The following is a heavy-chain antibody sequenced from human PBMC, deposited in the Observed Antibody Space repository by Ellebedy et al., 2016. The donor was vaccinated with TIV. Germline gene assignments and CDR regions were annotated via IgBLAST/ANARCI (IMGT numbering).Heavy chain of an antibody. D-gene: IGHD3-16*01. J-gene: IGHJ4*02. CDR2: TYSSGST. Sequence: MPSETLSLTCTVSGGSITSSHCRWIWQPPAKGLDWIGYTYSSGSTKHNPSLKSRVTISVDTSKNQSSLNLSSVTAADPAVYYYAGGFNDKEDYWGQGILVTVS. CDR1: GGSITSSH. CDR3: AGGFNDKEDY. V-gene: IGHV4-59*01.